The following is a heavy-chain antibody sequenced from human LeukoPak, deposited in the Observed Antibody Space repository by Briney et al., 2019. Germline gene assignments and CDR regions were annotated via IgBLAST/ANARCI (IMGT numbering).Heavy chain of an antibody. D-gene: IGHD2-8*01. J-gene: IGHJ4*02. CDR1: GKSVTTGYY. V-gene: IGHV4-38-2*01. CDR3: ARALQYCTSGCAYLFDY. Sequence: PSETLSLTCDVSGKSVTTGYYWAWIRQPPGKALEWIGIIYHRESGHYQPSLKSRVSMAVDTSKNQFSLRLSAVTAADTAVYYCARALQYCTSGCAYLFDYCGQGTLVAVSS. CDR2: IYHRESG.